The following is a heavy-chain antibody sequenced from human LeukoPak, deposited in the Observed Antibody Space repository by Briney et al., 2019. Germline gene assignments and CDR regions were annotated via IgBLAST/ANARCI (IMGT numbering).Heavy chain of an antibody. D-gene: IGHD2-15*01. CDR2: ISSTGGTT. Sequence: GGSLRLSCAASGFTFSSSAMSWVRQAPGKGLECVSSISSTGGTTYYADSVKGRFTISRDNSKNTLFLQVNSLRAEDTAIYYCAKNGDRGGYCSGGSCYPYYYYYMDVWGKGTTVTVSS. CDR1: GFTFSSSA. CDR3: AKNGDRGGYCSGGSCYPYYYYYMDV. J-gene: IGHJ6*03. V-gene: IGHV3-23*01.